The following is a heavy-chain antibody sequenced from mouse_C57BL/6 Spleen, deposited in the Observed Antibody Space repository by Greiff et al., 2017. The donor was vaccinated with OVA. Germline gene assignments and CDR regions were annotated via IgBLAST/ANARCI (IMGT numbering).Heavy chain of an antibody. CDR3: ARAGKGYYYFDY. Sequence: VQLKQSGPVLVKPGASVKMSCKASGYTFTDYYMNWVKQSHGKSLEWIGVINPYNGGTSYNQKFKGKATLTVDKSSSTAYMELNSLTYEDSAVYYWARAGKGYYYFDYWGQGTTLTVSS. V-gene: IGHV1-19*01. CDR1: GYTFTDYY. CDR2: INPYNGGT. J-gene: IGHJ2*01.